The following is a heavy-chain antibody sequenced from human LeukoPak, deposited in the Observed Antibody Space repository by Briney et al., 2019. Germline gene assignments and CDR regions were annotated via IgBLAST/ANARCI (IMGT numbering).Heavy chain of an antibody. J-gene: IGHJ4*02. D-gene: IGHD4-11*01. Sequence: GGSLRLSCAASGFTFSSYAMSWVSQAPGKGLEWVSTISGSGGSTYYADSVKGRFTISRDNSKNTLYLQMNSLRAEDTAVYYCAKSEDYSNSGGWYYFDYWGQGTLVTVSS. CDR2: ISGSGGST. CDR3: AKSEDYSNSGGWYYFDY. CDR1: GFTFSSYA. V-gene: IGHV3-23*01.